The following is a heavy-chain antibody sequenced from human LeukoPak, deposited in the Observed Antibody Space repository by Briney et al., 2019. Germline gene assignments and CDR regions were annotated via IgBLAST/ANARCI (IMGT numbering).Heavy chain of an antibody. CDR1: GFTFDDYY. Sequence: GGSLRLFCAASGFTFDDYYMSCTRQAPGKGPEWVSYISGSSGTIYCADSVKGRFTISRDNDENSLYLQLNSLRAEDTAVYYCARRAARSPYFDYWGQGTLVTVSS. D-gene: IGHD6-6*01. J-gene: IGHJ4*02. CDR2: ISGSSGTI. V-gene: IGHV3-11*04. CDR3: ARRAARSPYFDY.